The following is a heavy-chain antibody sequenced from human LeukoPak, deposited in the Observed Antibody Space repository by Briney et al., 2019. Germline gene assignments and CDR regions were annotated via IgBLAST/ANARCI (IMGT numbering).Heavy chain of an antibody. CDR2: IIPIFGTA. D-gene: IGHD6-13*01. CDR1: GGTFSSYA. Sequence: SVKVSCKASGGTFSSYAISWVRQAPGQGLEWMGGIIPIFGTANYAQKFQGRVTITADESTSTAYMELSSLRSDDTAVYYCARGEDEEQQLSPFDYWGQGTLVTVSS. J-gene: IGHJ4*02. CDR3: ARGEDEEQQLSPFDY. V-gene: IGHV1-69*13.